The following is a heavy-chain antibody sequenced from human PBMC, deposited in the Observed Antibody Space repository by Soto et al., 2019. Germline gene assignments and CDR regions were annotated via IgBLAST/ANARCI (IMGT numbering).Heavy chain of an antibody. Sequence: PSETLSLTCTVSGGSISSSSYYWGWIRQPPGKGLEWIGSIYYSGSTYYNPSLKSRVTISVDTSKNQFSPKLSSVTAADTAVYYCARHGLRHWYYDSSGLYHAFDIWGQGTMVTVSS. J-gene: IGHJ3*02. CDR2: IYYSGST. CDR3: ARHGLRHWYYDSSGLYHAFDI. CDR1: GGSISSSSYY. V-gene: IGHV4-39*01. D-gene: IGHD3-22*01.